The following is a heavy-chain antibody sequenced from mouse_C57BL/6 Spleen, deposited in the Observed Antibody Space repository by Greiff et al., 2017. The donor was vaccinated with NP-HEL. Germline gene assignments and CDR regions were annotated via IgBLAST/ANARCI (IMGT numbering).Heavy chain of an antibody. V-gene: IGHV10-3*01. J-gene: IGHJ4*01. CDR2: IRSKSSNYAT. D-gene: IGHD2-3*01. Sequence: EVKLMESGGGLVQPKGSLKLSCAASGFTFNTYAMHWVRQAPGKGLEWVARIRSKSSNYATYYADSVKDRFTISRDDSKSMLYLQMNNLKTEDTAMYYGVGDGGGGYYRYAKGCWGQGASVTVAS. CDR3: VGDGGGGYYRYAKGC. CDR1: GFTFNTYA.